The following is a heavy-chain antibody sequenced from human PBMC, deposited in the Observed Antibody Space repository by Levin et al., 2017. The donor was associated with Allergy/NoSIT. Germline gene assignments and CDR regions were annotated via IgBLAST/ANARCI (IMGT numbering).Heavy chain of an antibody. D-gene: IGHD3-10*01. J-gene: IGHJ4*02. Sequence: SGGSLRLSCAASGFTFSSYSMNWVRQAPGKGLEWVSSISSSSSYIYYADSVKGRFTISRDNAKNSLYLQMNSLRAEDTAVYYCARDSFFPYYYGSGSPAVYYFDYWGQGTLVTVSS. CDR1: GFTFSSYS. V-gene: IGHV3-21*01. CDR2: ISSSSSYI. CDR3: ARDSFFPYYYGSGSPAVYYFDY.